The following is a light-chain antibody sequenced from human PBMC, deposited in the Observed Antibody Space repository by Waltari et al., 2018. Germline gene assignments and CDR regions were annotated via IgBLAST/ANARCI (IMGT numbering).Light chain of an antibody. J-gene: IGLJ2*01. CDR2: DVS. Sequence: QSALSQPASVSGSPGQSITISCTGSSSDVGRYNFVSWYQQHPGKAPKLVIFDVSDRPSVVSDRFSGSKSGNTASLTISGLQAEDDADYYCSCHTTSNTLGFGGGTRVTVL. CDR3: SCHTTSNTLG. V-gene: IGLV2-14*03. CDR1: SSDVGRYNF.